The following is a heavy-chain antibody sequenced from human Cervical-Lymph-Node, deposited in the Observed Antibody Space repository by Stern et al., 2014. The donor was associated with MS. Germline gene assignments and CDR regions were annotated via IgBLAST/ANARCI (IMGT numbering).Heavy chain of an antibody. Sequence: QLQLQESGPGLVKPSETLSLTCTVSGGSVSSGNSYWSWIRQPPGTGLEWFGHLHYSGSNNSNPSLHSGVTTSVDTSKHPFFLQLSSVTAADTAVYYCATNWNDDYYGMDVWGQGTTVTVSS. V-gene: IGHV4-61*01. CDR2: LHYSGSN. CDR1: GGSVSSGNSY. J-gene: IGHJ6*02. CDR3: ATNWNDDYYGMDV. D-gene: IGHD1-20*01.